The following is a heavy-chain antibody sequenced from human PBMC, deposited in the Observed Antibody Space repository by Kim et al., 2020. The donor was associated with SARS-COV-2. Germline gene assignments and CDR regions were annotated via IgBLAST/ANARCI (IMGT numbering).Heavy chain of an antibody. J-gene: IGHJ4*02. V-gene: IGHV1-3*01. Sequence: NDNTHFSENFQGRVTITRDTSARTIYMELSSLTSEDTAVYYCAAWGGRSLDYWGQGTLVTVSS. CDR2: NDNT. D-gene: IGHD7-27*01. CDR3: AAWGGRSLDY.